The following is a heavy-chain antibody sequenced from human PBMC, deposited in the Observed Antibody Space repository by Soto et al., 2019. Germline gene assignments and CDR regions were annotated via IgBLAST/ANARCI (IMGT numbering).Heavy chain of an antibody. CDR3: AGPGVWGSYYPECYFDY. Sequence: GASVKVSCKASGYTFTSYGISWVRQAPGQGLEWMGWISAYNGNTNYAQKLQGRVTMTTDTSTSTAYMELRSLRSDDPAVYFGAGPGVWGSYYPECYFDYWGKGPLVTVS. V-gene: IGHV1-18*01. CDR1: GYTFTSYG. D-gene: IGHD3-16*01. J-gene: IGHJ4*02. CDR2: ISAYNGNT.